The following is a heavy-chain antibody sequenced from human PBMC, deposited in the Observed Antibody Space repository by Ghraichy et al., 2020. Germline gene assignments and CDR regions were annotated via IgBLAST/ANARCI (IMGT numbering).Heavy chain of an antibody. Sequence: GGSLRLSCAASGFTFDDYTMHWVRQAPGKGLEWVSLISWDGDFTYYADSVKDRFTISRDNSKNSLYLQMNSLRTEDTALYYCAKDINRVPTVTTGFDYWGQGTLVTVSS. CDR1: GFTFDDYT. J-gene: IGHJ4*02. CDR2: ISWDGDFT. CDR3: AKDINRVPTVTTGFDY. D-gene: IGHD4-11*01. V-gene: IGHV3-43*01.